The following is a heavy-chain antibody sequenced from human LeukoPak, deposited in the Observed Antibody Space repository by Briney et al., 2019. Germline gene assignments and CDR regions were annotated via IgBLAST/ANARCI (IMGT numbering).Heavy chain of an antibody. CDR1: GFTFLSYG. D-gene: IGHD2-2*01. V-gene: IGHV3-30*02. Sequence: GGSLRLSCAASGFTFLSYGMHWVRQAPGRGLEWVAFIGYDGNNKYYADSVKGRFTISRDNSGNTLSLQMNSLRAEDTAVYYCAKCPSSTWPNLYDYWGQGTLVTVSA. J-gene: IGHJ4*02. CDR2: IGYDGNNK. CDR3: AKCPSSTWPNLYDY.